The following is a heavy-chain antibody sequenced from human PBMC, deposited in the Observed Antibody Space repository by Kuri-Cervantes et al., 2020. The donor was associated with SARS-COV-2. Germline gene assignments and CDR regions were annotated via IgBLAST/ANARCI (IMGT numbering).Heavy chain of an antibody. CDR1: GFTFSSYS. J-gene: IGHJ4*02. CDR2: ISSSSSYI. V-gene: IGHV3-21*04. D-gene: IGHD3-16*02. Sequence: GGSLRLSCAASGFTFSSYSMNWVRQAPGKGLEWVSSISSSSSYIYYADSVKGRFTISRDNAKNSLYLQMNSPRAEDAAVYYCANRYDYVWGNYRSPSTNFDYWGQGTLVTVSS. CDR3: ANRYDYVWGNYRSPSTNFDY.